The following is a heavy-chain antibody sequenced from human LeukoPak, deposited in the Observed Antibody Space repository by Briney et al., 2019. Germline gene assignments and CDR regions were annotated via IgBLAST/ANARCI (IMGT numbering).Heavy chain of an antibody. CDR3: AAIAVAGHFDY. CDR1: GGSISSGRYY. D-gene: IGHD6-19*01. Sequence: SDTLSLTCNVSGGSISSGRYYWSWIRLPAGKGLEWIGRIFTSGSTNYNPSLKSRDTISLDTSKNQFPLKLSSVTAAVTAVYYCAAIAVAGHFDYWGQGTLVTVSS. CDR2: IFTSGST. J-gene: IGHJ4*02. V-gene: IGHV4-61*02.